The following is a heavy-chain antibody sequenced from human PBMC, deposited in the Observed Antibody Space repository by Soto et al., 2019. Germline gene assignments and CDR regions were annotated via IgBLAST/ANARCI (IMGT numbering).Heavy chain of an antibody. CDR1: GFTFSSYS. CDR2: ISSSSSYI. Sequence: GGSLRLSCAASGFTFSSYSMNWVRQAPGKGLEWVSSISSSSSYIYYADSVKGRFTISRDNAKNSLYLQMNSLRAEDTAVYYCARDTGDYLPHFDYWGQGTLVTVSS. D-gene: IGHD4-17*01. V-gene: IGHV3-21*01. CDR3: ARDTGDYLPHFDY. J-gene: IGHJ4*02.